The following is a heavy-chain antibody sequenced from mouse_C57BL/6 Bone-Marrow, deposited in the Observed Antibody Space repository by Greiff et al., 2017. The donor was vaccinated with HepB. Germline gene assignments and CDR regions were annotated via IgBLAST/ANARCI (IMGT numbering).Heavy chain of an antibody. CDR2: INPGSGCT. V-gene: IGHV1-54*01. D-gene: IGHD1-1*01. J-gene: IGHJ2*01. CDR1: GYAFTNYL. Sequence: VQLQQSGAELVRPGTSVKVSCKASGYAFTNYLIEWVKHRPGQGLEWIGVINPGSGCTNYNEKFKGKATLTADKSSSTAYMQLSSLTSEDSAVYFCASSPLITTVVAKDYWGQGTTLTVSS. CDR3: ASSPLITTVVAKDY.